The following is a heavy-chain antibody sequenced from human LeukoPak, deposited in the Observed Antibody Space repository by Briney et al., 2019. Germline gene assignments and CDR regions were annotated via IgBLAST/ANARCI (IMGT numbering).Heavy chain of an antibody. V-gene: IGHV3-20*04. CDR3: ATLYDFWSGYYPN. CDR2: INWNGGST. CDR1: GFTFDDYG. D-gene: IGHD3-3*01. Sequence: PGGSLRLSCAASGFTFDDYGMSWVRQAPGKGLEWVSGINWNGGSTGYADSVKGRFTISRDNAKNSLYLQMNSLRAEDTALYYCATLYDFWSGYYPNWGRGTLVTVSS. J-gene: IGHJ4*02.